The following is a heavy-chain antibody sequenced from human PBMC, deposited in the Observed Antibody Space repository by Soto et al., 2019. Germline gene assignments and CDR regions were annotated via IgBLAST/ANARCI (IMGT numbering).Heavy chain of an antibody. D-gene: IGHD3-9*01. CDR3: AREGTQRYYDILTGPHNYGMDV. CDR2: INAGNGNT. Sequence: ASVEVSCKASGYTFTSYAMHWVRQAPGQRLEWMGWINAGNGNTKYSQKLQGRVTITRDTSASTAYMELSSLRSEDTAVYYCAREGTQRYYDILTGPHNYGMDVLCQGTTVTVSS. CDR1: GYTFTSYA. V-gene: IGHV1-3*01. J-gene: IGHJ6*02.